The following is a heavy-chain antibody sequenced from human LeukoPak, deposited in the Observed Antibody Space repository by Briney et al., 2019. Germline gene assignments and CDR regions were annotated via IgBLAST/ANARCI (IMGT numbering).Heavy chain of an antibody. V-gene: IGHV3-21*01. Sequence: PGGSLRLSCAAPGFTFSSYSMNWVRQAPGKGLEWVSSISSSSSYIYYADSVKGRFTISRDNAKNSLYLQMNSLRAEDTAVYYCARITSGIASFDPWGQGTLVTVSS. CDR3: ARITSGIASFDP. J-gene: IGHJ5*02. CDR2: ISSSSSYI. D-gene: IGHD6-13*01. CDR1: GFTFSSYS.